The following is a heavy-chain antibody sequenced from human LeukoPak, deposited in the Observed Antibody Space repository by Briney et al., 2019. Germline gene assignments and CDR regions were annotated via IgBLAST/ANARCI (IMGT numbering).Heavy chain of an antibody. Sequence: SETLSLTCTVSGGSISSSSYYWGWIRQPPGKGLEWIGSIYYSGSTYHNPSLKSRVTISVDTSKNQFSLKLSSVTAADTAVYYCAREAQSVITSGDFDYWGQGTLVTVSS. D-gene: IGHD3-22*01. CDR2: IYYSGST. V-gene: IGHV4-39*07. J-gene: IGHJ4*02. CDR1: GGSISSSSYY. CDR3: AREAQSVITSGDFDY.